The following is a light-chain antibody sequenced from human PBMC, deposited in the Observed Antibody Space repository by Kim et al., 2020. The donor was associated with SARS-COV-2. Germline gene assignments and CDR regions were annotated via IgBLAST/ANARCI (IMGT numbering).Light chain of an antibody. CDR3: NSRDSSGNLWV. V-gene: IGLV3-19*01. CDR2: GKN. Sequence: ALEQTVRITCQGDSHRSYYASWYQQKPGQAPVLVIYGKNNRPSGIPDRFSGSSSGNTASLTITGAQAEDEADYYCNSRDSSGNLWVFGGGTQLTVL. J-gene: IGLJ3*02. CDR1: SHRSYY.